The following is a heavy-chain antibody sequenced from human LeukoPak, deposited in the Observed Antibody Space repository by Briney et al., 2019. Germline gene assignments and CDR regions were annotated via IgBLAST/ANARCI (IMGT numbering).Heavy chain of an antibody. J-gene: IGHJ5*02. D-gene: IGHD6-13*01. CDR3: ARAIGSWSRWYWFDP. Sequence: GGTLRLSCAASGFTFSSYGMSWVRQAPGKGLEWVSAISSNGGSTYYANSVKGRFTISRDNSKNTLYLQMGSLRAEDMAVYYCARAIGSWSRWYWFDPWGQGTLVTVSS. CDR1: GFTFSSYG. CDR2: ISSNGGST. V-gene: IGHV3-64*01.